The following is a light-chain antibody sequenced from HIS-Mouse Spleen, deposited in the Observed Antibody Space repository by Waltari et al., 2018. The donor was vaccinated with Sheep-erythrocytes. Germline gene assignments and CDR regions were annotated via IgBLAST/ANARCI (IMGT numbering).Light chain of an antibody. J-gene: IGLJ2*01. V-gene: IGLV3-1*01. CDR2: QDR. CDR1: KLGDKS. Sequence: SYELTQPPSVSVSPGPTASLTCSGDKLGDKSACWYQQKPGQSPVLVIFQDRKRPSGIPERFSGSNSGNTATLTISGTQAMDEADYYCQAWDSSTAVFGGGTKLTVL. CDR3: QAWDSSTAV.